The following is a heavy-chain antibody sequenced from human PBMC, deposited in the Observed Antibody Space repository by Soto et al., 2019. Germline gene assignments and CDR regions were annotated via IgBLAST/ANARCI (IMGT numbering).Heavy chain of an antibody. CDR2: TRNRANRHTT. V-gene: IGHV3-72*01. CDR3: ARGGKTNWRYFDY. D-gene: IGHD1-1*01. CDR1: GFTLSDYY. Sequence: EVHLVESGGGLVQPGGSLRLSCAASGFTLSDYYMDWLRQAPGEGLEWVGRTRNRANRHTTEYAASVKGRFTISRDDSSNSLYLQINSLKTEDTAVYYCARGGKTNWRYFDYWGQGTLVTVSS. J-gene: IGHJ4*02.